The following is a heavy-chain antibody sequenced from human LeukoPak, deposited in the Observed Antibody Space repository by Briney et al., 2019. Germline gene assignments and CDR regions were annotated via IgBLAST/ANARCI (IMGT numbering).Heavy chain of an antibody. D-gene: IGHD6-19*01. CDR1: GFTVSSKY. CDR3: AKVGAVAAVEN. J-gene: IGHJ4*02. Sequence: AGYLRLSCAASGFTVSSKYMSWVRQAPGKGLEWVSVIYTGETTYYADSVKGRFTISRDNSKNTLYLQMDGLRVDDTAVYYCAKVGAVAAVENWGQGTLVTVSS. CDR2: IYTGETT. V-gene: IGHV3-66*01.